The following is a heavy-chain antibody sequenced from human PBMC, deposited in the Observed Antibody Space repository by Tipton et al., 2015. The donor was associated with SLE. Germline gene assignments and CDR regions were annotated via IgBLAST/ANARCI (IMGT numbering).Heavy chain of an antibody. CDR2: IYHSGST. V-gene: IGHV4-34*01. Sequence: TLSLTCAVYGGSFSGYYWSWIRQPPGKGLEWIGSIYHSGSTYYNPSLKSRVTISVDTSKNQFSLKLSSVTAADTAVYYCAREVGSPWGQGTLVTVSS. J-gene: IGHJ5*02. CDR3: AREVGSP. CDR1: GGSFSGYY.